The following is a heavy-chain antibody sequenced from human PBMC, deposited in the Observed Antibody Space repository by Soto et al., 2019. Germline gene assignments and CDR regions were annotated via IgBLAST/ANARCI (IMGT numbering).Heavy chain of an antibody. CDR3: ARGRYCLTGRCFPNWFDS. D-gene: IGHD2-15*01. Sequence: PSETLSLTCSVSGDSISTVDYFWAWIRQPPGQALEYIGYIYKSATTYYNPSFESRVAISLDTSKSQVSLNVTAVTAADTAGYFCARGRYCLTGRCFPNWFDSWGQGTLVPVSS. J-gene: IGHJ5*01. CDR1: GDSISTVDYF. CDR2: IYKSATT. V-gene: IGHV4-30-4*01.